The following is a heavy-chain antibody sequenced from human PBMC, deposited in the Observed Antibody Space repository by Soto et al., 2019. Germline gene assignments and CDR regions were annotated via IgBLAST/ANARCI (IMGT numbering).Heavy chain of an antibody. Sequence: LGGSLRLSCAASGFTFSGYSVNWVRQAPGKGLEWVSYISSGSKTIYYAESVNGRFTVSRDNARNSQYLQMNSLRDEDTAVYYCAREDILGVRSFDYWGQGTLVTVS. J-gene: IGHJ4*02. V-gene: IGHV3-48*02. CDR3: AREDILGVRSFDY. D-gene: IGHD3-9*01. CDR2: ISSGSKTI. CDR1: GFTFSGYS.